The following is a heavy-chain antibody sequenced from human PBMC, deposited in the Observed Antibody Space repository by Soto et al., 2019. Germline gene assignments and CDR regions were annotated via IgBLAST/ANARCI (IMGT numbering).Heavy chain of an antibody. V-gene: IGHV4-59*12. CDR2: IYYSGST. Sequence: SETLSVTCTVSGGSISSYYWSWIRQPPGKGLEWIGYIYYSGSTNYNPSLKSRVTISVDTSKNQFSLKLSSVTAADTAVYYCARVGYCSGGSCYRFDYWGQGTLVTVSS. CDR3: ARVGYCSGGSCYRFDY. J-gene: IGHJ4*02. D-gene: IGHD2-15*01. CDR1: GGSISSYY.